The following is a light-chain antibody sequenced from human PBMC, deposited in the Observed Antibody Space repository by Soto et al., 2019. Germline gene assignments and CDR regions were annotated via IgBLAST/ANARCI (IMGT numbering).Light chain of an antibody. J-gene: IGKJ1*01. CDR1: ETISSNH. CDR3: QQYASWT. Sequence: EIVLTQSPGTLSVSPGERATLSCRASETISSNHLAWYQQKPGQAPSLLIYGTSSRATGIPDRFSGSGSGTDFTLTISRLEPEDSAIYYCQQYASWTFGQGTKVEI. CDR2: GTS. V-gene: IGKV3-20*01.